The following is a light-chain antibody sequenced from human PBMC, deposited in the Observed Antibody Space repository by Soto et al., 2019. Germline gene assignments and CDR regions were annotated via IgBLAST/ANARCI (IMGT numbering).Light chain of an antibody. CDR2: DNN. CDR1: NSNIGNNY. J-gene: IGLJ2*01. V-gene: IGLV1-51*01. CDR3: GAWDSSLHAGV. Sequence: QSVLTQPPSVSAAPGQKVTISCSGGNSNIGNNYVSWYQQFPGTAPKVLIYDNNKRPSGIPDRFSGSKSATSATLVITGLQTGDEADYYCGAWDSSLHAGVFGGGTKLTVL.